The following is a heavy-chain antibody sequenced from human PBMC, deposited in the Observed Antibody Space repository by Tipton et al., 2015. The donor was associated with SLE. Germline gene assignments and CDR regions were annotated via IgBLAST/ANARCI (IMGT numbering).Heavy chain of an antibody. D-gene: IGHD4-11*01. J-gene: IGHJ4*02. CDR1: GDSINSDGYF. CDR3: ARFDYSNWGDY. Sequence: TLSLTCTVSGDSINSDGYFWTWIRQPPGKGLEWIGYIYYSGSTYYNPSLQSRLTMSVDTSRNQFSLKLTSVTAADTGVYFCARFDYSNWGDYWGEETLVTVSS. CDR2: IYYSGST. V-gene: IGHV4-31*03.